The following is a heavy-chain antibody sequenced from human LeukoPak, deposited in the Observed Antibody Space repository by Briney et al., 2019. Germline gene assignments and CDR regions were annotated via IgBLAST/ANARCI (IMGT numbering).Heavy chain of an antibody. CDR1: GGSISSNNYF. CDR2: FYHSGTT. CDR3: ARRVVTMVRGVRFLTAFDP. J-gene: IGHJ5*02. V-gene: IGHV4-39*01. Sequence: SETLSLTCTVSGGSISSNNYFWGWIRQPPGKGLEWIGSFYHSGTTYYNPSLKSRVTISVDTSKNQFSLRLSSVTAADTAVYYCARRVVTMVRGVRFLTAFDPWGQGTLVTVSS. D-gene: IGHD3-10*01.